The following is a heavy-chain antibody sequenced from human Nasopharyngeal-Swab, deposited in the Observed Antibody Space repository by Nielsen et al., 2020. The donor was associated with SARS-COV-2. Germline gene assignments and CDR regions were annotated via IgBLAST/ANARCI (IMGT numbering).Heavy chain of an antibody. V-gene: IGHV1-24*01. CDR1: GGTFSSYA. CDR3: ATLAYDFWSGQTLLRGWFDP. Sequence: ASVKVSCKASGGTFSSYAITWVRQAPGQGLEWMGGIDPEDGETIYAQKFQGRVTMTEDTSTDTAYMELSSLRSEDTAVYYCATLAYDFWSGQTLLRGWFDPWSQGTLVTVSS. D-gene: IGHD3-3*01. J-gene: IGHJ5*02. CDR2: IDPEDGET.